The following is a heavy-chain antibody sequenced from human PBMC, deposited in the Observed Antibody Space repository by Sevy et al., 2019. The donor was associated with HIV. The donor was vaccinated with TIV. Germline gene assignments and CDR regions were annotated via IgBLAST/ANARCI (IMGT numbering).Heavy chain of an antibody. CDR1: GVSISRSSYD. CDR3: ARHGGSVDRAFDF. CDR2: IYHSGST. V-gene: IGHV4-39*01. J-gene: IGHJ4*02. D-gene: IGHD2-15*01. Sequence: SETLSLTCTVSGVSISRSSYDWGWIRQPPGKGLEWIGSIYHSGSTYYNPSLKSRVIISVDTSKNQFALNLRSVTAADTAVYYCARHGGSVDRAFDFWGRGTLVTVSS.